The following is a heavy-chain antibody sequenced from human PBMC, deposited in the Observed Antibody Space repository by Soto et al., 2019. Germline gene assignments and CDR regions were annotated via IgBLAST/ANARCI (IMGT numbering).Heavy chain of an antibody. D-gene: IGHD3-16*01. CDR1: GGSTSSDNY. J-gene: IGHJ4*02. CDR2: IYYSGNT. V-gene: IGHV4-30-4*01. CDR3: AREGGESSDGLYYLDS. Sequence: QVQLQESGPGLVKPSQTLSLTCPVSGGSTSSDNYWRWIRQPPGKGLAWIGHIYYSGNTDYNPSRKSRLAISIHTSKNQSYLTLSSVTAADTAVYFCAREGGESSDGLYYLDSWGQGSLVTVSS.